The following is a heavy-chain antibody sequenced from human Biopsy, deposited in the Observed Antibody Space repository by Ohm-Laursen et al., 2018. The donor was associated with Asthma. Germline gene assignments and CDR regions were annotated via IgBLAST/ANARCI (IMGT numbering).Heavy chain of an antibody. J-gene: IGHJ4*02. V-gene: IGHV1-2*06. Sequence: SVKVSCNASAYTFIGYHLHWVRQAPGEGLEWMGRINPNGGATIYAQKFQGRVTMTRDTSISTAYMELSRLTSDDTAVYYCARGDSSNWSHYYFDYWGQGTLVTVSS. D-gene: IGHD3-22*01. CDR3: ARGDSSNWSHYYFDY. CDR2: INPNGGAT. CDR1: AYTFIGYH.